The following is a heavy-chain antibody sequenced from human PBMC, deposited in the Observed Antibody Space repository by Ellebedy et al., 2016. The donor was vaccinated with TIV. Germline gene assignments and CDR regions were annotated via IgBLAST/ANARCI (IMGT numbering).Heavy chain of an antibody. CDR1: GGTFSSYA. CDR2: IIPIFGTA. J-gene: IGHJ3*02. D-gene: IGHD4-17*01. CDR3: ATYYGDYEHDAFDI. V-gene: IGHV1-69*13. Sequence: SVKVSXXASGGTFSSYAISWVRQAPGQGLEWMGGIIPIFGTANYAQKFQGRVTITADESTSTAYMELSSLRSEDTAVYYCATYYGDYEHDAFDIWGQGTMVTVSS.